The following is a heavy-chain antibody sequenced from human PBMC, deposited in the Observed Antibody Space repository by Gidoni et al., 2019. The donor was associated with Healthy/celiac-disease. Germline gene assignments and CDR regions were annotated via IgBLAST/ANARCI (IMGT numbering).Heavy chain of an antibody. J-gene: IGHJ4*02. CDR1: GFTFSSYA. D-gene: IGHD5-12*01. CDR2: ISYDGSNK. V-gene: IGHV3-30*04. CDR3: ARSSGYAANSWYNY. Sequence: QVQLVESGGGVVQPGRSLRLSCAASGFTFSSYAMHWVRQAPGKGLEWVAVISYDGSNKYYADSVKGRFTISRDNSKNTLYLQMNSLRAEDTAVYYCARSSGYAANSWYNYWGQGTLVTVSS.